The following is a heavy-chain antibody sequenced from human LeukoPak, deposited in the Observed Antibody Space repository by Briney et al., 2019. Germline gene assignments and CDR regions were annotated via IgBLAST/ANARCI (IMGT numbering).Heavy chain of an antibody. CDR3: ARVRGPLIHFDY. J-gene: IGHJ4*02. Sequence: ASVKVSCKASGYTFTSYYMHWVRQAPGQGLEWMGIINPSGGSTSYAQKFQGRVTMTMDTSTSTVYMELSSPRSEDTAVYYCARVRGPLIHFDYWGQGTLVTVSS. CDR2: INPSGGST. CDR1: GYTFTSYY. V-gene: IGHV1-46*01. D-gene: IGHD2-15*01.